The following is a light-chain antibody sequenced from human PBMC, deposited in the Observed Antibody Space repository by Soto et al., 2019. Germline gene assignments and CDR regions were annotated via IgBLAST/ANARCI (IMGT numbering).Light chain of an antibody. J-gene: IGKJ1*01. Sequence: EIVLTQSPGTLSLSPGKRATLSCRASQSISSSYLAWYQQRPGQAPRLLSYGASSRPTGIPDRVSGSGSGTEFNRTISRLEPAAFAVYYCQPYASSAWTFGQAATVEIQ. CDR3: QPYASSAWT. CDR2: GAS. CDR1: QSISSSY. V-gene: IGKV3-20*01.